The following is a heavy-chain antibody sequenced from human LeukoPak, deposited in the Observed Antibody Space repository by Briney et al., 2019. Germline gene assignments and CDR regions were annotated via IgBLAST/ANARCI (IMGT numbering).Heavy chain of an antibody. Sequence: GGSLRLSCAASGFTFSSYEMNWVRQAPGKGLEWVSYISSSGSTIYYADSVKGRFTISRDNAKNSLYLQMNSLRAEDAAVYYCARDEEGFDYWGQGTLVTVSS. CDR1: GFTFSSYE. CDR2: ISSSGSTI. CDR3: ARDEEGFDY. V-gene: IGHV3-48*03. J-gene: IGHJ4*02.